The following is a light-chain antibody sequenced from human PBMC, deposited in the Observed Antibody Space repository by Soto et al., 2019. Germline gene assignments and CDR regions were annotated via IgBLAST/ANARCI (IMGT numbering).Light chain of an antibody. CDR3: SSYTSSSKV. CDR2: DVS. Sequence: QSALTQPASVSGSPGQSITISCTGTGSDVGGYNYVSWYQQHPGKAPKLMIYDVSNRPSGVSNRFSGSKSGNTASLTISGRQAEDEADYYCSSYTSSSKVFGGGTQLTVL. CDR1: GSDVGGYNY. V-gene: IGLV2-14*01. J-gene: IGLJ2*01.